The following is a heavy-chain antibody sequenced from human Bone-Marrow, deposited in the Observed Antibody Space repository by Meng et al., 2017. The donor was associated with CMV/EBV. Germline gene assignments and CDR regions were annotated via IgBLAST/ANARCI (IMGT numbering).Heavy chain of an antibody. D-gene: IGHD6-19*01. J-gene: IGHJ5*02. CDR2: IYHSGST. Sequence: SETLSLTCTVSGYSISSGYYWGWIRQPPGKGLEWIGSIYHSGSTYYNPSLKSRVTISVDTSKNQFSLKLSSVTVADTAVYYCARDLEQWLQGFGPWGQGTRVTGSS. CDR3: ARDLEQWLQGFGP. V-gene: IGHV4-38-2*02. CDR1: GYSISSGYY.